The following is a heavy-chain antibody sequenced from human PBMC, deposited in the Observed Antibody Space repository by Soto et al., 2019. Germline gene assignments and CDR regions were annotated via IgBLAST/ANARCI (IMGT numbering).Heavy chain of an antibody. CDR3: ARQGSWPYYYYGLDV. CDR2: ISTYNGDT. J-gene: IGHJ6*02. Sequence: QVQLVQSGPEVKKPGASVKVSCEASGYTFTTSGISWVRQAPGQGREWMGWISTYNGDTNSAQKFQGRVTMTADTSTGTVYMELMSLKSDDTAVYYCARQGSWPYYYYGLDVWGQGTTVTVSS. D-gene: IGHD1-26*01. V-gene: IGHV1-18*01. CDR1: GYTFTTSG.